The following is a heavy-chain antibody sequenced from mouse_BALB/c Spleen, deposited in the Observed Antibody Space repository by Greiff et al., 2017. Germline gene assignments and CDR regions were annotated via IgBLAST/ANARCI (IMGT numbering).Heavy chain of an antibody. CDR2: INPNNGGT. CDR1: GYTFTDYN. Sequence: EVQLQQSGPELVKPGASVKIPCKASGYTFTDYNMDWVKQSPGKSLEWIGDINPNNGGTIYNQKFKGKATLTVDKSSSTAYMELRSLTSEDTAVYYCARKGYDGNYEGFAYWGQGTLVTVSA. V-gene: IGHV1-18*01. D-gene: IGHD2-1*01. CDR3: ARKGYDGNYEGFAY. J-gene: IGHJ3*01.